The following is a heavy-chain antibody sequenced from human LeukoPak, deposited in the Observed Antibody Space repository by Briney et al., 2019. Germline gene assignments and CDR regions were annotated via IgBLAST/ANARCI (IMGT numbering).Heavy chain of an antibody. J-gene: IGHJ3*02. Sequence: GSSVKVSCKASGGTFSSYAISWVRQAPGQGLEWMGGIIPIFGTANYAQKFQGRVTITADESTSTAYMELSSLRSEDTAVYYCARDGEYSSSLVLDAFDIWGQGIMVTVSS. V-gene: IGHV1-69*01. CDR1: GGTFSSYA. CDR3: ARDGEYSSSLVLDAFDI. CDR2: IIPIFGTA. D-gene: IGHD6-6*01.